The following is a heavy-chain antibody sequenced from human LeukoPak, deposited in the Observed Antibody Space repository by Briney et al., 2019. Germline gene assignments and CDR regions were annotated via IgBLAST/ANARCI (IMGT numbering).Heavy chain of an antibody. CDR1: GFTFSSYW. Sequence: GGSPRLSCAASGFTFSSYWMSWVRQAPGKGLEWVANIKQDGSEKYYVDSVKGRFTISRDNAKNSLYLQMNSLRAEDTAVYYCAGSLRYFDDYYFDYWGQGTLVTVSS. J-gene: IGHJ4*02. CDR2: IKQDGSEK. CDR3: AGSLRYFDDYYFDY. V-gene: IGHV3-7*01. D-gene: IGHD3-9*01.